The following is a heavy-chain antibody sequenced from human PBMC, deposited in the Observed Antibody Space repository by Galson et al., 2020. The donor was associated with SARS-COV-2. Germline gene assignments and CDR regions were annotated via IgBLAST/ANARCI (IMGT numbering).Heavy chain of an antibody. CDR1: GFTFSSYA. D-gene: IGHD2-8*01. CDR3: ARDWGMGFDY. Sequence: GESLKISCAASGFTFSSYAMHWVRQAPGKGLEWVAVISYDGSNKYYADSVKGRFTISRDNSKNTLYLQMNSLRAEDTAVYYCARDWGMGFDYWGQGTLVTVSS. V-gene: IGHV3-30-3*01. CDR2: ISYDGSNK. J-gene: IGHJ4*02.